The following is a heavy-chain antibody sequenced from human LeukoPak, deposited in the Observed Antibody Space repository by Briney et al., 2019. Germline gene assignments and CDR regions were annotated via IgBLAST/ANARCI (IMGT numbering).Heavy chain of an antibody. CDR1: GFTFSSYE. V-gene: IGHV3-48*03. CDR3: ARLYSGYARGFDY. J-gene: IGHJ4*02. D-gene: IGHD5-12*01. Sequence: PGGSLRLSCAASGFTFSSYEMNWVRQAPGKGLEWVSYISSSGSTIYYADSVKGRFTISRNNAKNSLHLQMNSLRAEDTAVYYCARLYSGYARGFDYWGQGTLVTVSS. CDR2: ISSSGSTI.